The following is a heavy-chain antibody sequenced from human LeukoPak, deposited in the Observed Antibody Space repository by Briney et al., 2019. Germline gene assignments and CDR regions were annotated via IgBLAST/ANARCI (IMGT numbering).Heavy chain of an antibody. J-gene: IGHJ4*02. CDR1: GFTFTNYW. CDR2: IKQDESER. D-gene: IGHD5-24*01. CDR3: ARDGYKDRYLDY. V-gene: IGHV3-7*01. Sequence: GGSLRLSCTASGFTFTNYWMSWVRQAPGKGLEWVANIKQDESERHYVDSLRGRFTISRDNAKNSVFLQMNSLRAEDTAVYYCARDGYKDRYLDYWGQGTLVTVSS.